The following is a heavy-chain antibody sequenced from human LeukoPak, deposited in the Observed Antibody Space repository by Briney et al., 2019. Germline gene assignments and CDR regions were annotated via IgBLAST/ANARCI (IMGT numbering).Heavy chain of an antibody. CDR3: ARSRCTNGVCYLGSYYGGNVFDY. CDR2: INHSGST. D-gene: IGHD2-8*01. V-gene: IGHV4-34*01. J-gene: IGHJ4*02. Sequence: ASETLSLTCAVYGGSFSGHYWSWIRQPPGKGLEWIGEINHSGSTNYNPSLKSRVTISVDTSKNQFSLKLSSVTAADTAVYYCARSRCTNGVCYLGSYYGGNVFDYWGQGTLVTVSS. CDR1: GGSFSGHY.